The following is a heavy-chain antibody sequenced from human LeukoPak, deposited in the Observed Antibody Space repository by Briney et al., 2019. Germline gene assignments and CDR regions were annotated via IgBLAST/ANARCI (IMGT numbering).Heavy chain of an antibody. D-gene: IGHD3-3*01. J-gene: IGHJ5*02. V-gene: IGHV5-51*01. Sequence: GESLKISCKGSGYSFTSYWIGWVRQMPGKGLEWMGIIYPGDSDTRYSPSFQGQVTISADKSISTAYLQWSSLKASDTAMYYCARLLDYDFWSGYPSPNNWFDPWGQGTLVTVSS. CDR3: ARLLDYDFWSGYPSPNNWFDP. CDR1: GYSFTSYW. CDR2: IYPGDSDT.